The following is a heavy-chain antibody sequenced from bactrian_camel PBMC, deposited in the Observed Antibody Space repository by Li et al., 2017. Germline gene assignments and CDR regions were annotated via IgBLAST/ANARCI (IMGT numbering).Heavy chain of an antibody. D-gene: IGHD2*01. V-gene: IGHV3S54*01. Sequence: HVQLVESGGGSVQAGGSLRLSCAASGRTYSTSCMGWFRQTPGKEREGVATIYTRGTGTYYADAVKGRFDISKDHAKTTVYLQMNNPKTGDTATYYCTRDRGLAVPAGSSDYWAQGTQVTVS. CDR1: GRTYSTSC. J-gene: IGHJ4*01. CDR2: IYTRGTGT. CDR3: TRDRGLAVPAGSSDY.